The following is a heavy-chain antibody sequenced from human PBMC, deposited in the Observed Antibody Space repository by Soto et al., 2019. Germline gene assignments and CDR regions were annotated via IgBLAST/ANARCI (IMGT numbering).Heavy chain of an antibody. D-gene: IGHD1-1*01. CDR2: IFSNDEK. Sequence: QVTLKESGPVLVKPTETLTLTCTVSGFSLSKAMGVSWIRQPPGKALEWLAHIFSNDEKYFSTSLKSRLTISKDSSKSQVVLTMTNMDPVDTAKYYCARIRDNWNDVDPWGQGTLVTVSS. V-gene: IGHV2-26*01. CDR3: ARIRDNWNDVDP. J-gene: IGHJ5*02. CDR1: GFSLSKAMG.